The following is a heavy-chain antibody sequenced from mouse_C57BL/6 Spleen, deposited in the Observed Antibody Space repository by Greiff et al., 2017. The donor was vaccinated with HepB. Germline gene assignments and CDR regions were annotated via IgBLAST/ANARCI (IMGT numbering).Heavy chain of an antibody. CDR2: IYPGDGDT. J-gene: IGHJ3*01. Sequence: VKLMESGPELVKPGASVKISCKASGYAFSSSWMNWVKQRPGKGLEWIGRIYPGDGDTNYNGKFKGKATLTADKSSSTAYMQLSSLTSEDSAVYFCARGRDGNEAWFAYWGQGTLVTVSA. V-gene: IGHV1-82*01. CDR1: GYAFSSSW. D-gene: IGHD2-1*01. CDR3: ARGRDGNEAWFAY.